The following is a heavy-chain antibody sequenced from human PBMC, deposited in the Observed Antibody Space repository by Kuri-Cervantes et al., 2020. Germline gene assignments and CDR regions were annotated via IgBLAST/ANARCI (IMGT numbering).Heavy chain of an antibody. CDR2: INHSGST. CDR1: GGSFSGYY. Sequence: GSLRLSCAVYGGSFSGYYWSWIRQPPGKGLEWIGEINHSGSTNYNPSLKSRVTISVDTSKNQFSLKLSSVTAADTAVYYCARPYYDSSGYSGDDAFDIWGQGTMVTVSS. D-gene: IGHD3-22*01. CDR3: ARPYYDSSGYSGDDAFDI. J-gene: IGHJ3*02. V-gene: IGHV4-34*01.